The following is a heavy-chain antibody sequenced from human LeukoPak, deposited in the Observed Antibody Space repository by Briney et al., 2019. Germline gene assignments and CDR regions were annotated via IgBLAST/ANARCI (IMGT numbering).Heavy chain of an antibody. D-gene: IGHD5-18*01. CDR1: GFTFSSYW. CDR2: IKQDGSEK. J-gene: IGHJ4*02. V-gene: IGHV3-7*01. CDR3: ARDRELWLHYFDY. Sequence: GGSLRLSCAASGFTFSSYWMSWVRQAPGKGLEWVANIKQDGSEKYYVDSVKGRFTISRDNAKNSLYLQMNSLRAEDTAVHYCARDRELWLHYFDYWGQGTLVTVSS.